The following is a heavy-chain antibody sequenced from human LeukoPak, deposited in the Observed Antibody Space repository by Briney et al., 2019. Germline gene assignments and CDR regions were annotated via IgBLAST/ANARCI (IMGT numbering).Heavy chain of an antibody. J-gene: IGHJ4*02. Sequence: PGGSLRLSCAASGFTFSSYSMNWVRQAPGKGLEWVSYISSSSSTIYYADSVKGRFTISRDNAKNSLYLQMNSLRAEDTAVYYCARDFYDSSAYSYDYWGQGTLVTVSS. CDR3: ARDFYDSSAYSYDY. D-gene: IGHD3-22*01. CDR1: GFTFSSYS. CDR2: ISSSSSTI. V-gene: IGHV3-48*04.